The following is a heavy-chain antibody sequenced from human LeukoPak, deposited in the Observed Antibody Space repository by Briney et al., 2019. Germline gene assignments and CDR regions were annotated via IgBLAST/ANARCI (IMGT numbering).Heavy chain of an antibody. Sequence: GASVKVSCKASGYTFTSYAMNWVRQAPGQGLEWMGWINTNTGNPTYAQGFTGRFVFSLDTSVSTAYLQISSLKAEDTAVYYCARGRRELGSSYYYYYYMDVWGKGTTVTVSS. CDR1: GYTFTSYA. D-gene: IGHD1-26*01. V-gene: IGHV7-4-1*02. CDR2: INTNTGNP. CDR3: ARGRRELGSSYYYYYYMDV. J-gene: IGHJ6*03.